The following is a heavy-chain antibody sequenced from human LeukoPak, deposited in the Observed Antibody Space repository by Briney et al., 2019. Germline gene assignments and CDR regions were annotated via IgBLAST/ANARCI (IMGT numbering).Heavy chain of an antibody. CDR3: ARHGYCSGGSCYWDY. J-gene: IGHJ4*02. V-gene: IGHV4-59*08. CDR1: GFTFSSYA. D-gene: IGHD2-15*01. Sequence: PGGSLRLSCAASGFTFSSYAMSWIRQPPGKGLEWIAYIYYSGSTRYNPSLKSRVAISVDTSNNQVSLKLSSVTAADTAVYYCARHGYCSGGSCYWDYWGQGTLVTVSS. CDR2: IYYSGST.